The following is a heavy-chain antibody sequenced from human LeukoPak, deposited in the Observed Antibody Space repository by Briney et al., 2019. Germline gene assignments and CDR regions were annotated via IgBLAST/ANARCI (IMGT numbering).Heavy chain of an antibody. Sequence: GGSLRLSCAASGFTFRGYGMSWVRQAPGKGLEWVSAIRGSGGTTYYADSVKGRFTISRDNSRTTLYLLMNSLRAEDTAVYYCAKDAAANVDYPYYFDYWGQGALVTVSS. CDR3: AKDAAANVDYPYYFDY. D-gene: IGHD4-11*01. CDR1: GFTFRGYG. J-gene: IGHJ4*02. CDR2: IRGSGGTT. V-gene: IGHV3-23*01.